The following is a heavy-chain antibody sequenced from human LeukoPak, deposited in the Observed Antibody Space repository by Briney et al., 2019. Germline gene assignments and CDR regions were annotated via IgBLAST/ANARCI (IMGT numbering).Heavy chain of an antibody. J-gene: IGHJ6*03. CDR3: ARSPLYSYGLYYYYYYMDV. CDR2: ISSSSSTI. Sequence: GGSLRLSCAASGFTFSSYGMNWVRQAPGKGLEWVSYISSSSSTIYYADSVKGRFTISRDNAKNSLYLQMNSLRAEDTAVYYCARSPLYSYGLYYYYYYMDVWGKGTTVTISS. CDR1: GFTFSSYG. D-gene: IGHD5-18*01. V-gene: IGHV3-48*01.